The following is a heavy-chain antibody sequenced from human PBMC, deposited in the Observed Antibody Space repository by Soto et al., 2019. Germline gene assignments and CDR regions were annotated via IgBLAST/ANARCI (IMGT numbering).Heavy chain of an antibody. D-gene: IGHD5-12*01. CDR2: INPDGSST. CDR1: LFSFSGSW. Sequence: GGSLRLSCAASLFSFSGSWMSWVRQTPGKGLEWVASINPDGSSTYYVDSVKGRLTISRDNAKKSLYLQMNSLGAEDTAVYHCARDRGYQQFDSWGQGTLVTVSS. J-gene: IGHJ4*02. V-gene: IGHV3-7*01. CDR3: ARDRGYQQFDS.